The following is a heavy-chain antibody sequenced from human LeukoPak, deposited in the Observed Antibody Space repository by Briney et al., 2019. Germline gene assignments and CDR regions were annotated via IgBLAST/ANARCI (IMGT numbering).Heavy chain of an antibody. CDR2: IYYSGRT. Sequence: SETLSLTCSVSGGSISSYYWNWIRQTPGEGLEWIGYIYYSGRTNYNPSLKSRVTISVDTSKNQFSLTLSSVTTADTAVYYCARGQKYRNGYTVTELGSGYFAYWGQGTLVTVSS. CDR1: GGSISSYY. D-gene: IGHD5-18*01. V-gene: IGHV4-59*01. CDR3: ARGQKYRNGYTVTELGSGYFAY. J-gene: IGHJ4*02.